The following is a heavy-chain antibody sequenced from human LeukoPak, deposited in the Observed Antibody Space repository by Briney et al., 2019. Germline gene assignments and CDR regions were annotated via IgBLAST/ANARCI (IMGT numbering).Heavy chain of an antibody. J-gene: IGHJ3*02. V-gene: IGHV3-15*04. D-gene: IGHD4-17*01. Sequence: GGSLRLSCAASGFSFSDAWMSWVRQIPGKGLEWVGRIESKTDGGTTDYAAPVKGRFTISRDDSKNTLYLQMNSLKTEDTAVYYCTTDGGHDYGDYRGAFDIWGQGTMVTVSS. CDR1: GFSFSDAW. CDR2: IESKTDGGTT. CDR3: TTDGGHDYGDYRGAFDI.